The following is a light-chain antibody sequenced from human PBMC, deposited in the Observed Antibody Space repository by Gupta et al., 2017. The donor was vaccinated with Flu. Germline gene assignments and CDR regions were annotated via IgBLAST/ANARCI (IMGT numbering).Light chain of an antibody. Sequence: VLTQSPGTLSLSPGERATLSCRASQSINSNYLAWFQQKPGQAPRLLIYGASNRATGIPDRFSGRGSGTEFTLSISRREQEDFAVYYCQQYGNTPTLTFGQGTKVEVK. J-gene: IGKJ1*01. CDR3: QQYGNTPTLT. CDR1: QSINSNY. V-gene: IGKV3-20*01. CDR2: GAS.